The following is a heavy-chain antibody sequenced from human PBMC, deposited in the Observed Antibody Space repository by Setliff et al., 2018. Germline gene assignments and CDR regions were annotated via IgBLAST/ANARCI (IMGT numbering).Heavy chain of an antibody. D-gene: IGHD3-22*01. V-gene: IGHV5-51*01. CDR1: GYSFTNYW. J-gene: IGHJ3*01. CDR3: ARLQYYYDDSSSGNAFDL. CDR2: IFPRDSII. Sequence: PGESLKISCKGSGYSFTNYWIAWVRQRPGKGLEWMGAIFPRDSIIRYSPSFQGLVTISADKSLSTVYLQWGNLGASDTAMFSCARLQYYYDDSSSGNAFDLWGQGTMVTVSS.